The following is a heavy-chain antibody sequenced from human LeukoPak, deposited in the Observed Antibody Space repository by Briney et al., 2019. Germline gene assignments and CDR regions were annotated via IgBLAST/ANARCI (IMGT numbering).Heavy chain of an antibody. Sequence: GGSLRLSCAASGFTFSGYSMNWVRRAPGKGLEWVSPISSSSSYIYYADSVKGRFTISRDNAKNSLYLQMNSLRAEDTAVYYCARVDSSGWYHWGQGTLVTVSS. V-gene: IGHV3-21*01. J-gene: IGHJ5*02. CDR2: ISSSSSYI. D-gene: IGHD6-19*01. CDR1: GFTFSGYS. CDR3: ARVDSSGWYH.